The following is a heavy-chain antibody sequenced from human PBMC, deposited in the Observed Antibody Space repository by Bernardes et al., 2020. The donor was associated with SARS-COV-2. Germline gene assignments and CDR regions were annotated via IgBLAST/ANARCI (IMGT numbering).Heavy chain of an antibody. J-gene: IGHJ3*02. CDR3: AKGEVEMATVQDALDI. D-gene: IGHD1-1*01. CDR1: GYTFTGYY. CDR2: ISPNSGDT. Sequence: ASVKVSCKASGYTFTGYYMHWVRQAPGRGLEWLGWISPNSGDTDFPQKFQGRATMTRDTSISTAYMELGRPTSDDTAVYYCAKGEVEMATVQDALDIWDQGTMVTVSS. V-gene: IGHV1-2*02.